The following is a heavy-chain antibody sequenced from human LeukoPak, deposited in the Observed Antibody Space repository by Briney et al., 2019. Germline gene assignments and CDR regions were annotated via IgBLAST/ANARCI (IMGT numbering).Heavy chain of an antibody. CDR1: GYTLTGYY. J-gene: IGHJ4*02. CDR2: INPNSGDT. V-gene: IGHV1-2*02. CDR3: ARVWSYYGSGSYFVY. D-gene: IGHD3-10*01. Sequence: GASVKVSCKTSGYTLTGYYIHWVRQAPGQGLEWMGWINPNSGDTKYTQQFQGRVTMTRDTSVSTAYMELSRLRSDDTAVYYCARVWSYYGSGSYFVYWGQGTLVTVSS.